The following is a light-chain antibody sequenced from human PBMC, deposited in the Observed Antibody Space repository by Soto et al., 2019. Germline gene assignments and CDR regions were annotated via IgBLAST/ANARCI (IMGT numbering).Light chain of an antibody. CDR2: DAS. CDR3: QQYEPFSGT. V-gene: IGKV1-5*01. J-gene: IGKJ1*01. CDR1: QSFSGW. Sequence: DSQMTEAPCTLTKTVGDTVTVTCRASQSFSGWLAWYQQKPGEAPKLLIYDASALPRGVPSRFSGSGSGTKFTLTIASLQPDDFATYYCQQYEPFSGTFGPGIKADIK.